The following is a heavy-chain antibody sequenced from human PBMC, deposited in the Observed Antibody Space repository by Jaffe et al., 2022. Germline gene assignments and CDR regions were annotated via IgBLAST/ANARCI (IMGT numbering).Heavy chain of an antibody. CDR3: AKDMGPTVTTPMAAFDI. J-gene: IGHJ3*02. V-gene: IGHV3-9*01. CDR2: ISWNSGSI. CDR1: GFTFDDYA. D-gene: IGHD4-17*01. Sequence: EVQLVESGGGLVQPGRSLRLSCAASGFTFDDYAMHWVRQAPGKGLEWVSGISWNSGSIGYADSVKGRFTISRDNAKNSLYLQMNSLRAEDTALYYCAKDMGPTVTTPMAAFDIWGQGTMVTVSS.